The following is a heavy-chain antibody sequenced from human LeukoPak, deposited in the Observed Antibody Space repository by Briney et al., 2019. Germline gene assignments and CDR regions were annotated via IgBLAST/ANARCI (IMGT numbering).Heavy chain of an antibody. CDR2: LYSDGNT. Sequence: GSLSISCAASWFTVITNDMTWVRQAPGKGLEWVSVLYSDGNTKYAHSVQGRFTISRDNSKNTLYLEMNSLSPDDTAVYYCARGVEPLAANTLAYWGQGTLVTVSS. CDR3: ARGVEPLAANTLAY. D-gene: IGHD1-14*01. V-gene: IGHV3-53*01. CDR1: WFTVITND. J-gene: IGHJ4*02.